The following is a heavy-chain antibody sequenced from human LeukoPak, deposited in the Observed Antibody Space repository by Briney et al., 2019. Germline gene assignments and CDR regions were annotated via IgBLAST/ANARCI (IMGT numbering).Heavy chain of an antibody. V-gene: IGHV1-18*01. CDR2: ISAYNGDT. Sequence: ASVKVSCKASGYTFTIYGISWVRQAPGQGLEWMGWISAYNGDTSYAQNLQGRVTMTTDTSTSTAYMELRSLRSDDTAVYYCARSAGGSRRYDPWGQGTLVTVSS. CDR1: GYTFTIYG. CDR3: ARSAGGSRRYDP. D-gene: IGHD1-26*01. J-gene: IGHJ5*02.